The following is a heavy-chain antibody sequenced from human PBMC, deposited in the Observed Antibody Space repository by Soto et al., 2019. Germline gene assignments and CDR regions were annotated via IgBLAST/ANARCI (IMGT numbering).Heavy chain of an antibody. J-gene: IGHJ6*03. D-gene: IGHD2-15*01. Sequence: GGSLRLSCAASGFTFSSYVMHWVRQAPGKGLEWVAVISYDGSNKYYADSVKGRFTISRDNSKNTLYLQMNSLRAEDTAVYYCAKDPLYCSGGSCYSEDYYYYYMDVWGKGTTVTVSS. CDR1: GFTFSSYV. V-gene: IGHV3-30*18. CDR2: ISYDGSNK. CDR3: AKDPLYCSGGSCYSEDYYYYYMDV.